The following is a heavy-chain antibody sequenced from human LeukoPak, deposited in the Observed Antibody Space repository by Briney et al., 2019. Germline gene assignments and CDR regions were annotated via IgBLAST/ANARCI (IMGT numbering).Heavy chain of an antibody. Sequence: PSETLSLTCAVYGGSFSGYYWSWIRQPPGKGLEWIGEINHSRSTNYNPSLKSRVTISVDTSKNQFSLKLSSVTAADTAVYYCARPYSSGWYHYFDDWGQGTLVTVSS. D-gene: IGHD6-19*01. CDR1: GGSFSGYY. J-gene: IGHJ4*02. V-gene: IGHV4-34*01. CDR3: ARPYSSGWYHYFDD. CDR2: INHSRST.